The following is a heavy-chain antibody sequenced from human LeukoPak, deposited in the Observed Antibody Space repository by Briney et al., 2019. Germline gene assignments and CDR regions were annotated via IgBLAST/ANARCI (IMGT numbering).Heavy chain of an antibody. Sequence: SETLSLTCTVSGGSISSSRYYWGWIRQPPGKSLEWIGSIYYSGSTYYNAALKSRITISVDMSKNQFSPKLSSVTAADTAVYYCARHSTYYYDSSGYYPYYFDYWGQGTLVTVSS. D-gene: IGHD3-22*01. V-gene: IGHV4-39*01. J-gene: IGHJ4*02. CDR3: ARHSTYYYDSSGYYPYYFDY. CDR1: GGSISSSRYY. CDR2: IYYSGST.